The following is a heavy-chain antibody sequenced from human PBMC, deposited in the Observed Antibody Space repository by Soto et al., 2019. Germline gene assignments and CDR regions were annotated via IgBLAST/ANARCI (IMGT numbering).Heavy chain of an antibody. CDR3: ARGYPKEGEWLLDHYYYMDV. J-gene: IGHJ6*03. V-gene: IGHV1-46*03. Sequence: ASVKVSCKASGYTFTNYYMHWVRQAPGQGLEWMGIINPSGGSTNYAQKFQGRVTMTRDTSTSTVYMELSSLRSEDTAVYYCARGYPKEGEWLLDHYYYMDVWGKGTTVTVSS. CDR2: INPSGGST. D-gene: IGHD3-3*01. CDR1: GYTFTNYY.